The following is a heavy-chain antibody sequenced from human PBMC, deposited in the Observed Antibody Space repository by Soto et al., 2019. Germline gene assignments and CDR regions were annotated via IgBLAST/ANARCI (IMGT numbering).Heavy chain of an antibody. D-gene: IGHD3-3*01. J-gene: IGHJ5*02. V-gene: IGHV1-18*01. CDR2: ISAYNGNT. CDR3: ATMGGDFWSGYYGWFDP. Sequence: ASVKVSCKASGYTFTSYGISWVRQAPGQGLEWMGWISAYNGNTNYAQKLQGRVTMTTDTSTSTAYMELRSLRSYDTAVYYCATMGGDFWSGYYGWFDPWGQGTLVTVSS. CDR1: GYTFTSYG.